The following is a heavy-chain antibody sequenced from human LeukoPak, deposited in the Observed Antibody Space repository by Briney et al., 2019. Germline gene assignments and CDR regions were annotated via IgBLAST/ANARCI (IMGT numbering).Heavy chain of an antibody. J-gene: IGHJ2*01. Sequence: SETLSLTCTVSGGSISSYYWSWIRQPPGKGLEWIGYIYYSGSTNYNPSLKSRVTISVDTSKNQFSLKLSSVTAADTAVYYCARGRSSGWSHWYFDLWGRGTLVTVSS. CDR1: GGSISSYY. D-gene: IGHD6-19*01. CDR3: ARGRSSGWSHWYFDL. V-gene: IGHV4-59*12. CDR2: IYYSGST.